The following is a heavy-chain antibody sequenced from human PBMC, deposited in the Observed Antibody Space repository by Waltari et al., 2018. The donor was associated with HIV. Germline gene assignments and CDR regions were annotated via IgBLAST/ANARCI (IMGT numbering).Heavy chain of an antibody. CDR2: ITRDGGTT. V-gene: IGHV3-43*01. CDR3: AKDLGAAAGTDYYHVMDV. J-gene: IGHJ6*02. CDR1: GFTFDDYN. D-gene: IGHD6-13*01. Sequence: EVQLVESGGVVVQPGGSLRLSCAVSGFTFDDYNMHWVNQAPGKGXXGXGLITRDGGTTYYADAVKGRFTISRDNSKTSLYLQMNSLRTEDTALYYCAKDLGAAAGTDYYHVMDVWGQGTTVTVSS.